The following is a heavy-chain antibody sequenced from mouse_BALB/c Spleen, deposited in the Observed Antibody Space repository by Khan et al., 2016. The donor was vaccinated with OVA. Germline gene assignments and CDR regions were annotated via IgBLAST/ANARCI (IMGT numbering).Heavy chain of an antibody. CDR3: ARDQTARATLRIAY. Sequence: EVELVESGGGLVKPGGSLKLSCAASGFAFSTYDMSWVRQTPEKRLEWVATISSSGTYTYYPVSVKGRFTISSVNARNTLYLQLSSLRSEDTALFYCARDQTARATLRIAYWGEGTVVTVSA. CDR2: ISSSGTYT. CDR1: GFAFSTYD. J-gene: IGHJ3*01. D-gene: IGHD3-2*01. V-gene: IGHV5-9*02.